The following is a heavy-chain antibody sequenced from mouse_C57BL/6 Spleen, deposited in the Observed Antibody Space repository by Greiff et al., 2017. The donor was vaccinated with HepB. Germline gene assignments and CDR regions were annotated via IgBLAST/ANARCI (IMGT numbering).Heavy chain of an antibody. Sequence: VQLQQPGTELVKPGASVKLSCKASGYTFTSYWMHWVQQRPGQGLEWIGNINPSNGGTNYNEKLKSKATLTVDKSSSTAYMQLSSLTSEDSAVYDCARRNYGSSSHGYFDVWGTGTTVTVSS. D-gene: IGHD1-1*01. CDR1: GYTFTSYW. J-gene: IGHJ1*03. CDR3: ARRNYGSSSHGYFDV. CDR2: INPSNGGT. V-gene: IGHV1-53*01.